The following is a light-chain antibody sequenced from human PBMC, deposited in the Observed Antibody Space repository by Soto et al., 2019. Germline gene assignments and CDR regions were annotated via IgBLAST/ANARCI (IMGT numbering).Light chain of an antibody. V-gene: IGLV2-14*01. CDR2: EVT. CDR1: SSDVGGYNY. Sequence: QSALTQPASVSGSPGQSITISCTGTSSDVGGYNYVSWYQQHPGKAPKLIIYEVTDRPSGVSPRFSGSKSANTASLTISGLQVDDEAEYFCASYTSTIPYVFGSGTKLTVL. J-gene: IGLJ1*01. CDR3: ASYTSTIPYV.